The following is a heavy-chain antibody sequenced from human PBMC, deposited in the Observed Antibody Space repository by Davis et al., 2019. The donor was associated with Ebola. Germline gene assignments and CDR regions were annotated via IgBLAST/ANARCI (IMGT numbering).Heavy chain of an antibody. CDR3: ARCGPYYYGPFDP. CDR1: GGSISSGGYY. CDR2: IYYSGST. V-gene: IGHV4-61*08. J-gene: IGHJ5*02. D-gene: IGHD3-10*01. Sequence: SETLSLTCTVSGGSISSGGYYWSWIRQHPGKGLEWIGYIYYSGSTYYNPSLKSRVTISVDTSKNQFSLKLSSVTAADTAVYYCARCGPYYYGPFDPWGQGTLVTVSS.